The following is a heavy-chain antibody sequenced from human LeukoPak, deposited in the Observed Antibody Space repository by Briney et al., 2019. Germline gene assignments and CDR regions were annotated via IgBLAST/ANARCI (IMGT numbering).Heavy chain of an antibody. D-gene: IGHD3-10*01. V-gene: IGHV1-2*02. CDR2: INPNSGDT. CDR1: GYTFTDNL. J-gene: IGHJ4*02. CDR3: ARDLGNYYGSGSYYPFFDT. Sequence: ASVKVSCKASGYTFTDNLIHWVRQAPGQGLEWMGWINPNSGDTNYAEKFQDRVTMTRDASITTVYLDLSRLRSDDTTIYYCARDLGNYYGSGSYYPFFDTWGQGTLVTVSS.